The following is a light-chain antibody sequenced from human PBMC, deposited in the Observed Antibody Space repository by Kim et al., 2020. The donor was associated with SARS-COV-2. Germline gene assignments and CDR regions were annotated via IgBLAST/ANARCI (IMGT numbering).Light chain of an antibody. CDR2: GAS. CDR3: QQYGTSQGT. Sequence: LSTGESVTHACRASQRVSGTYLAWYQQKPGQAPRLLIYGASSKATGIPDRFSGSGSGTDFTLTINRREPEDFAVYYCQQYGTSQGTFGQGTKLEI. J-gene: IGKJ2*01. CDR1: QRVSGTY. V-gene: IGKV3-20*01.